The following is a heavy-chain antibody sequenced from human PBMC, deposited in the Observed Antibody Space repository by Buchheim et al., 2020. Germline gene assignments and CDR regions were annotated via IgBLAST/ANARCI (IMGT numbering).Heavy chain of an antibody. CDR3: AHKGGWVCSSTSCYNKESGWFDP. V-gene: IGHV2-5*02. CDR2: IYWDDDK. Sequence: QIPLKESGPTLVKPTQTLTLTCTFSGFSLSTSGVGVGWIRQPPGKALEWLALIYWDDDKRYSPSLKSRLTIPKDTSKHQVVLTMTNMDPVDTATYYCAHKGGWVCSSTSCYNKESGWFDPWGQGTL. CDR1: GFSLSTSGVG. J-gene: IGHJ5*02. D-gene: IGHD2-2*02.